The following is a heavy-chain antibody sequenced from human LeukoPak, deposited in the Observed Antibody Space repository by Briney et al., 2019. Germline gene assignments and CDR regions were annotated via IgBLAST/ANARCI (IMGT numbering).Heavy chain of an antibody. CDR1: GYTFTGYY. Sequence: ASVKVSCKASGYTFTGYYMHWVRQAPGQGLEWMGWINPNSGGTNYAQKFQGRVTMTRDTSISTAYMELSRLRSDDTAVYYCARGARWELLIYFYYYMDVWGKGTTVTISS. D-gene: IGHD1-26*01. CDR3: ARGARWELLIYFYYYMDV. CDR2: INPNSGGT. V-gene: IGHV1-2*02. J-gene: IGHJ6*03.